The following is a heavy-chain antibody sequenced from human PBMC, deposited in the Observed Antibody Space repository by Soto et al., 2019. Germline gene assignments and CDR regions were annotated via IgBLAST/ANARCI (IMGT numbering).Heavy chain of an antibody. CDR2: INPSSGRT. J-gene: IGHJ6*02. CDR3: ARDHNFGFILYAMDV. V-gene: IGHV1-46*01. Sequence: ASVKVSCKASGYTFTSYSVHWVRQAPGQGLEWMGIINPSSGRTSYAQNFQGRVTMTSDTSTSIVYMEMSSLKSEDTAVYYCARDHNFGFILYAMDVWGQGTTVTVSS. D-gene: IGHD2-15*01. CDR1: GYTFTSYS.